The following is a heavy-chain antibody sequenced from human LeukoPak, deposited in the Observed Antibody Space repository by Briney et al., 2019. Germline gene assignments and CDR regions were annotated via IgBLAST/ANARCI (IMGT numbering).Heavy chain of an antibody. Sequence: GGSLRLSCAASGFTFSSYAMTWVRQAPGKGLEWVSAISGSGYNSYYADSVKDRFTISRDNSKNTLFLQMNSLRGEDTAIYYCAKWMVRRDFWSGAFDIWGQGTMVTV. D-gene: IGHD3-3*01. CDR1: GFTFSSYA. CDR2: ISGSGYNS. V-gene: IGHV3-23*01. CDR3: AKWMVRRDFWSGAFDI. J-gene: IGHJ3*02.